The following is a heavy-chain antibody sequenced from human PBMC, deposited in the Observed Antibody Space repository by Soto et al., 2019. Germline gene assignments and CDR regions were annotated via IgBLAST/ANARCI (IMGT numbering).Heavy chain of an antibody. Sequence: TSETLSLTCTVSGGSISRYYWSWIRQPPGKGLEWIGYIYYSGSTNYNPSLKSRVTISVDTSKNQFSLKLSSVTAADTAVYCCARFGSSSWYSESNWFDPWGQGTLVTVSS. J-gene: IGHJ5*02. CDR3: ARFGSSSWYSESNWFDP. D-gene: IGHD6-13*01. CDR2: IYYSGST. CDR1: GGSISRYY. V-gene: IGHV4-59*01.